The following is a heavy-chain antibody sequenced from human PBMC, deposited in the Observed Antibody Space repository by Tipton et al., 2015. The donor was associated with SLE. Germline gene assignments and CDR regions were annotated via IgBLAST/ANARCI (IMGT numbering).Heavy chain of an antibody. V-gene: IGHV3-23*01. CDR1: GFTFSSYG. J-gene: IGHJ3*02. D-gene: IGHD2-15*01. Sequence: SLRLSCAASGFTFSSYGMHWVRQAPGKGLEWVSAISGSGGSTYYADSVKGRFTISRDNSKNTLYLQMNSLRAEDTAVYYCASRQVVSDAFDIWGQGTMVTVPS. CDR2: ISGSGGST. CDR3: ASRQVVSDAFDI.